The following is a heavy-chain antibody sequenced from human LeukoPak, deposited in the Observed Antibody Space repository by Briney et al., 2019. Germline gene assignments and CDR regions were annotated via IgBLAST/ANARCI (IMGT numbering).Heavy chain of an antibody. CDR3: ARVRSGSYDWFDP. Sequence: GGSLRLSCAASGFTFSGSPMHWVRQASGKGLEWVGRIRTKATSYDAAYAASVKGRFTISRDNAKNTLYLQMNSLRAEDTAVYYCARVRSGSYDWFDPWGQGTLVTVSS. J-gene: IGHJ5*02. V-gene: IGHV3-73*01. CDR2: IRTKATSYDA. CDR1: GFTFSGSP. D-gene: IGHD1-26*01.